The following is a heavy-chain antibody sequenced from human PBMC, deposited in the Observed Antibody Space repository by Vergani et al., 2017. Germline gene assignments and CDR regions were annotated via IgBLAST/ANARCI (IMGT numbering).Heavy chain of an antibody. J-gene: IGHJ4*02. V-gene: IGHV4-34*01. CDR3: ASVRSYRYNY. CDR2: INHSGST. Sequence: QVQLQQWGAGLLKPSETLSLTCAVYGGSFSGYYWSWIRQPPGKGLEWIGEINHSGSTNYNPSLKSRVTISVDTSKNQFSLKLSSVTAVDTAVYYCASVRSYRYNYWGQGTLVTVSS. CDR1: GGSFSGYY. D-gene: IGHD3-16*02.